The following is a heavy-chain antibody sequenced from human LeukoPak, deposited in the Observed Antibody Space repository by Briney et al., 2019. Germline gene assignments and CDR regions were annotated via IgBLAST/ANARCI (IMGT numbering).Heavy chain of an antibody. CDR3: AAARKGLWFGELSFDY. D-gene: IGHD3-10*01. V-gene: IGHV4-59*01. J-gene: IGHJ4*02. CDR2: IYYSGST. Sequence: SETLSLTCTVSGGSISSYYWSWIRQPPGKGLEWIGYIYYSGSTNYNPSLKSRVTISVDTSKNQFSLKLSSVTAADTAVYYCAAARKGLWFGELSFDYWGQGTLVTVSS. CDR1: GGSISSYY.